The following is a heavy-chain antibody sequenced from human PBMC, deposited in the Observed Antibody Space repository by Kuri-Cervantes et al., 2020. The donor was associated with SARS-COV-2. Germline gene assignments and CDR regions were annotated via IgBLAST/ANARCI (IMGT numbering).Heavy chain of an antibody. Sequence: SVKVSCKASGGTFSSYAVTWVRQVPGQGLEWMGRIIPLFGTTIYAQKFRGRVTLTADKSTNTAYMDLSSLRSEDTAVYYCARAFGWADAFDIWGQGTMVTVSS. CDR1: GGTFSSYA. J-gene: IGHJ3*02. CDR3: ARAFGWADAFDI. V-gene: IGHV1-69*06. CDR2: IIPLFGTT. D-gene: IGHD3-10*01.